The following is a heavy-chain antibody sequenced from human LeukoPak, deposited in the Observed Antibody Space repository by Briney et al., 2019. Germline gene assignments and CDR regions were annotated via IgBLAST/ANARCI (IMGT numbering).Heavy chain of an antibody. D-gene: IGHD3-3*01. CDR1: GGSISSGGYY. CDR3: ARGPYYDFWSGYYKADYYYYMDV. CDR2: IYHSGST. V-gene: IGHV4-30-2*01. J-gene: IGHJ6*03. Sequence: PSETLSLTCTVSGGSISSGGYYWSWIRQPPGKGLEWIGYIYHSGSTYYNPSLKSRATISVDRSKNQFSLKLSSVTAADTAVYYCARGPYYDFWSGYYKADYYYYMDVWGKGTTVTVSS.